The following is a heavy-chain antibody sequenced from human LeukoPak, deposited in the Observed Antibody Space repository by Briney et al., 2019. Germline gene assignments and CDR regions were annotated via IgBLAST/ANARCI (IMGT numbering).Heavy chain of an antibody. Sequence: GGSLRLSFAASGFTFSSYSMNWVRQAPGKGLEWVSYISSSSSTIYYADSVKGRFTISRDNAKNSLYLQMNSLRAEDTAVYYCARNSFTVTTQYYYYGMDVWGQGTTVTVSS. J-gene: IGHJ6*02. CDR2: ISSSSSTI. CDR3: ARNSFTVTTQYYYYGMDV. D-gene: IGHD4-17*01. CDR1: GFTFSSYS. V-gene: IGHV3-48*04.